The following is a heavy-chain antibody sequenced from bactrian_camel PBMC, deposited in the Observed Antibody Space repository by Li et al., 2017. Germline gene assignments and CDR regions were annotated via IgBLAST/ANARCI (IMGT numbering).Heavy chain of an antibody. V-gene: IGHV3S25*01. Sequence: QLVESGGGLVQPGGSLRLSCAASGFNFVIYWMYWVRQAPGKGLEWVSAISSVGVTTYYADSVKGRFTISRDNAKNMLYLQMNDLQPTDTGLYYCSTKLSERGQGTQVTVS. D-gene: IGHD2*01. CDR1: GFNFVIYW. J-gene: IGHJ4*01. CDR2: ISSVGVTT.